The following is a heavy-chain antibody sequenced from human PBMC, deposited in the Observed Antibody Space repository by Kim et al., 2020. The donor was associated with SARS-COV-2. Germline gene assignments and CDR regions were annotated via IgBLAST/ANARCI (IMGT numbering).Heavy chain of an antibody. J-gene: IGHJ5*01. Sequence: GGYLRLSCAASGFTFSNSGMHWVRQAPGKGLEWVARITCKTNSGTKADGAPGKGRFTSARYEKKHSLHMKMKSLKTTDTDLYDCTPDLGGYCAGYCYS. V-gene: IGHV3-15*01. CDR2: ITCKTNSGTK. CDR3: TPDLGGYCAGYCYS. CDR1: GFTFSNSG. D-gene: IGHD2-21*02.